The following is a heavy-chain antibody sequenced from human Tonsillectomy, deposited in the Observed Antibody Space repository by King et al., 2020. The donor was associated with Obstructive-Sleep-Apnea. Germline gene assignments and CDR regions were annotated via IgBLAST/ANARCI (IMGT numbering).Heavy chain of an antibody. CDR2: INHSGST. J-gene: IGHJ5*02. CDR1: GGSFSGYY. V-gene: IGHV4-34*01. CDR3: ASLISHVFP. D-gene: IGHD3-10*01. Sequence: VQLQQRGAGLLKPSETLSLTCAVYGGSFSGYYWSWIRQPPGKGLEWIGEINHSGSTNYNPSLKSRVIISVDTSKNQFSLKLTSVTAADTAVYYCASLISHVFPWGQGTLVTVSS.